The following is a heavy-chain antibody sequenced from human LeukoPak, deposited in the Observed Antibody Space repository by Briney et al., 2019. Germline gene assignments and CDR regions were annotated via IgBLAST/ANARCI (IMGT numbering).Heavy chain of an antibody. D-gene: IGHD3-10*01. CDR2: INPSGGST. CDR1: GYTFNSYY. J-gene: IGHJ6*03. CDR3: ARVGTVLLWFGELSYMDV. V-gene: IGHV1-46*02. Sequence: ASVKVSCKASGYTFNSYYMHCVPQAPGQGLAWMGTINPSGGSTSYAQKFQGRATMNRDTSTSTVYMALSSLRAEDTAVYYCARVGTVLLWFGELSYMDVWGKGTTVTVSS.